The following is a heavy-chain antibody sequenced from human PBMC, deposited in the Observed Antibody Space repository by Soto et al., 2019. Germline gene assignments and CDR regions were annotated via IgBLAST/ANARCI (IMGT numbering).Heavy chain of an antibody. Sequence: SETLSLTCTVSGGPVKSDFYYWSWIRQPPGKGLEWIGYIYNIMSTNYNPSLRSRVTMSLDTSNNQFSLKLTSVTAADTAVYYCARERRAGNWFDSWGLGTLVTVSS. J-gene: IGHJ5*01. V-gene: IGHV4-61*01. CDR3: ARERRAGNWFDS. CDR1: GGPVKSDFYY. CDR2: IYNIMST. D-gene: IGHD3-10*01.